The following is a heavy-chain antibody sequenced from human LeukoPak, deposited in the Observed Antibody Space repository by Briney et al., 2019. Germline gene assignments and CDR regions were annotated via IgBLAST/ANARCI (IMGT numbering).Heavy chain of an antibody. CDR3: ARALYYYDSSGYSHDAFDL. D-gene: IGHD3-22*01. CDR2: IKQDGSEK. CDR1: GFTFSTYW. V-gene: IGHV3-7*04. Sequence: GGSLRLSCAASGFTFSTYWMSWVRQAPGKGLEWVANIKQDGSEKYYVDSVKGRFTISRDNAKNSLYLQMNNLRAEDTAVYYCARALYYYDSSGYSHDAFDLWGQGTMVTVSS. J-gene: IGHJ3*01.